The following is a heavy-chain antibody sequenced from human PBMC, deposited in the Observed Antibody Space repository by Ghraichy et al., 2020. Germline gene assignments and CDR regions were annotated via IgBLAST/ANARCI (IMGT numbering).Heavy chain of an antibody. Sequence: SLRLSCAASGFTFSSYSMNWVRQAPGKGLEWVSYISSSSRFIYYADSVKGRFTISRDNAKNSLYLQLNSLRAEDTAVYYCARDEPLTTVVTTLDYWGQGTLVTVSS. CDR3: ARDEPLTTVVTTLDY. CDR1: GFTFSSYS. D-gene: IGHD4-23*01. CDR2: ISSSSRFI. V-gene: IGHV3-48*01. J-gene: IGHJ4*02.